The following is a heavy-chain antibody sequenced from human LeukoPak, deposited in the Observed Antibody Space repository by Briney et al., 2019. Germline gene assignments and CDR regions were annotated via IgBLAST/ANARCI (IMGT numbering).Heavy chain of an antibody. CDR3: ATAGYSSSWYRPFLDY. D-gene: IGHD6-13*01. J-gene: IGHJ4*02. CDR1: GYTFTDYY. Sequence: GASVKVSCKVSGYTFTDYYMHWVQQAPGKGLEWMGLVDPEDGETIYAEKFQGRVTITADTSTDTAYMELSSQRSEDTAVYYCATAGYSSSWYRPFLDYWGQGTLVTVSS. CDR2: VDPEDGET. V-gene: IGHV1-69-2*01.